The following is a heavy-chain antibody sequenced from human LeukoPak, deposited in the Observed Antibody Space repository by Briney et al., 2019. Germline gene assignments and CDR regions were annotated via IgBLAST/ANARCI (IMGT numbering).Heavy chain of an antibody. V-gene: IGHV3-33*06. CDR3: AKDSYYYDSSGYREGDTYFDY. CDR1: GFTFSSYG. Sequence: GGSLRLSCAASGFTFSSYGMHWVRQAPGKGLEWVAVIWYDGSNKYYADSVKGRFTISRDNSKNTLYLQMNSLRAEDTAVYYWAKDSYYYDSSGYREGDTYFDYWGQGTLVTVSS. D-gene: IGHD3-22*01. J-gene: IGHJ4*02. CDR2: IWYDGSNK.